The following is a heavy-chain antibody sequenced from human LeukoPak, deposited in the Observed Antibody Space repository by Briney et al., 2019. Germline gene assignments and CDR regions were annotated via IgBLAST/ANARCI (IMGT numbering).Heavy chain of an antibody. V-gene: IGHV6-1*01. D-gene: IGHD6-13*01. CDR2: TYYRSKWYN. CDR1: GDSVSSYSAG. J-gene: IGHJ4*02. CDR3: GRDIGAAIGH. Sequence: SQTLSLTCAISGDSVSSYSAGWNWIRQSPSRGLEWLGRTYYRSKWYNEYALSARSRITISPDTSKNQVSLQLNSVTPDDTAFYYCGRDIGAAIGHWGQGTLVTVSS.